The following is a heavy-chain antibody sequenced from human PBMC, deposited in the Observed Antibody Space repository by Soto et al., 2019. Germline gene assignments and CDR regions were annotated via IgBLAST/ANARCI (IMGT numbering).Heavy chain of an antibody. CDR3: AKDRLADNFDY. J-gene: IGHJ4*02. CDR2: ISATGGST. CDR1: GFTFNNYA. V-gene: IGHV3-23*01. Sequence: EVQVLDSGGGLVQPGGSLRLSCAASGFTFNNYAMNWVRQAPGKGLEWVATISATGGSTYYADSVKGRFTISRDNSKNTLYLQMSGLRDEDTAVYYCAKDRLADNFDYWGQGTQVTVSS.